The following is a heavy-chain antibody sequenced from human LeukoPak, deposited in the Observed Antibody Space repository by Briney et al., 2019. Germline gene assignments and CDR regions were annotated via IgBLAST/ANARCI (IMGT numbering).Heavy chain of an antibody. V-gene: IGHV3-21*01. D-gene: IGHD6-13*01. CDR3: AREEHQLVYDY. CDR1: GFTFSSYS. CDR2: IGSSSSYI. Sequence: KPGGSLRLSCAASGFTFSSYSMNWVRQAPGKGLEWVSSIGSSSSYIYYADSVKGRFTISRDNAKNSLYLQMNSLRAEDTAVYYCAREEHQLVYDYWGQGTLATVSS. J-gene: IGHJ4*02.